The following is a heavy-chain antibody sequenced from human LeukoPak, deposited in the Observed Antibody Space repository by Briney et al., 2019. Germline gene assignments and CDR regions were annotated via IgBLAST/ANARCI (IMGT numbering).Heavy chain of an antibody. CDR1: GYTFTSYA. CDR3: ARALITMVRGVMIPPLGY. D-gene: IGHD3-10*01. CDR2: SNACNGNT. V-gene: IGHV1-3*01. Sequence: ASVTVSCKASGYTFTSYAMHWVRQAPGQRLEWMGWSNACNGNTKYSQKFQGRVTITRDTSASTAYMELSSLRSEDTAVYYCARALITMVRGVMIPPLGYWGQGTLVTVSS. J-gene: IGHJ4*02.